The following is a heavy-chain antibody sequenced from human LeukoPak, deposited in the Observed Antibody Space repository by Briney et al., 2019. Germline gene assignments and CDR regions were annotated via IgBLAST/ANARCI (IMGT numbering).Heavy chain of an antibody. CDR3: ASAGITGTNDAFDI. D-gene: IGHD1/OR15-1a*01. CDR1: GFTFSSYW. J-gene: IGHJ3*02. Sequence: GGSLRLSCAASGFTFSSYWMHWVRQAPGKGLVWVSRINSDGSSTSYADSVKGRFTISRDNPKNTLYLQMNSLRAEDTAVYYCASAGITGTNDAFDIWGQGTMVTVSS. V-gene: IGHV3-74*01. CDR2: INSDGSST.